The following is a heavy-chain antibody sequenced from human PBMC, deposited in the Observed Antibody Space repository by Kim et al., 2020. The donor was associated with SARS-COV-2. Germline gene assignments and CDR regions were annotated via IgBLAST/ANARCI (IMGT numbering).Heavy chain of an antibody. V-gene: IGHV3-33*01. D-gene: IGHD2-2*01. CDR3: AREGTFNQLLSRSYSLQH. Sequence: GGSLRLSCAASGFTFSSYGMHWVRQAPGKGLEWVAVIWYDGSNKYYADSVKGRFTISRDNSKNTLYLQMNSLRAEDTAVYYCAREGTFNQLLSRSYSLQHWGQGTLVTVSS. J-gene: IGHJ1*01. CDR2: IWYDGSNK. CDR1: GFTFSSYG.